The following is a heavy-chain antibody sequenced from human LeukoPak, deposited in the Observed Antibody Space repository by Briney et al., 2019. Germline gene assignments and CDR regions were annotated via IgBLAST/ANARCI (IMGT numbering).Heavy chain of an antibody. J-gene: IGHJ4*02. CDR1: GGSISSGGYY. V-gene: IGHV4-31*03. CDR2: IYYSGST. CDR3: ARDSSDDVRSFDY. D-gene: IGHD1-1*01. Sequence: KSSETLSLTCTVSGGSISSGGYYWSWIRQHPGKGLQWIGYIYYSGSTYYNPSLKSRVTISVDTSKNQFSLKLSSVTAADTAVYYCARDSSDDVRSFDYWGQGTLVTVSS.